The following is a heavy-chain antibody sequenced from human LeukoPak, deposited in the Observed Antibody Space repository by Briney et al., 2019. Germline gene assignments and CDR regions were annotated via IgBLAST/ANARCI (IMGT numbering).Heavy chain of an antibody. CDR1: GYTFTSYA. J-gene: IGHJ4*02. Sequence: ASVTVSCKASGYTFTSYAMHWVRQAPGQRLEWMGWINAGNGNTKYSQKFQGRVTITRDTSASTAYMELSSLRSEDTAVYYCAREVGWELLNFDYWGQGTLVTFSS. D-gene: IGHD1-26*01. CDR3: AREVGWELLNFDY. V-gene: IGHV1-3*01. CDR2: INAGNGNT.